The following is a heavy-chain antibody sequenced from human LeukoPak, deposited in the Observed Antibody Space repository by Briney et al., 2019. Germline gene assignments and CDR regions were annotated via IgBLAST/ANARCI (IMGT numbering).Heavy chain of an antibody. D-gene: IGHD1-26*01. Sequence: SSETLSLACAVYGGSFSGYYWSWIRQPPGKGLEWIGEINHSGSTNYNPSLKSRVTISVDTPKNQFSLKLSSVTAADTAVYYCASLRVGASPGDYWGQGTLVTVSS. CDR1: GGSFSGYY. J-gene: IGHJ4*02. V-gene: IGHV4-34*01. CDR2: INHSGST. CDR3: ASLRVGASPGDY.